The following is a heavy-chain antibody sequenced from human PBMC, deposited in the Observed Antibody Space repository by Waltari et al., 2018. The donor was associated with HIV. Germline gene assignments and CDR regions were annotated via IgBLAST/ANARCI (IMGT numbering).Heavy chain of an antibody. V-gene: IGHV1-69*01. D-gene: IGHD5-18*01. CDR1: GVTLTSYA. Sequence: QVQLVQSGAEVKKPGSSVKVSCQASGVTLTSYAISWVRQAPGKGLEWMGVIIPNLGAANYAQKFQGRVTITADESTNTAYMELSSLRSEDTAIYYCATVRWIQLWSPLGYWGQGTLVTVSS. J-gene: IGHJ4*02. CDR3: ATVRWIQLWSPLGY. CDR2: IIPNLGAA.